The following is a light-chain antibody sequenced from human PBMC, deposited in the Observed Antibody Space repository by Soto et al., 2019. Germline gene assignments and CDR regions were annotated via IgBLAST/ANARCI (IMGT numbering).Light chain of an antibody. J-gene: IGKJ5*01. V-gene: IGKV3D-15*01. CDR3: QQFDDSVT. Sequence: ETVITQATATLSVSPVERPTLSFRASQSVSSNLAWYQQKPGQAPRLLIFGASDRATGTPDRFSGSGSGTDFTLTISRLEPEDSAVYYCQQFDDSVTFGQGTRLEI. CDR2: GAS. CDR1: QSVSSN.